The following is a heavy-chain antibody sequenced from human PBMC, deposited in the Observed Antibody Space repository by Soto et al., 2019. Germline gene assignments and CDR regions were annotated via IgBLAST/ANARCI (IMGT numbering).Heavy chain of an antibody. J-gene: IGHJ6*02. V-gene: IGHV5-51*01. CDR1: GYSFTSYW. Sequence: GESLKISCKGSGYSFTSYWIGWVRQMPGKGLEWMGIIYPGDSDTRYSPSFQGQVTISADKSISTAYLQWSSLKASDTAMYYCARHATLYFDWFWDYYVMAVCGQGSTVTVSS. D-gene: IGHD3-9*01. CDR3: ARHATLYFDWFWDYYVMAV. CDR2: IYPGDSDT.